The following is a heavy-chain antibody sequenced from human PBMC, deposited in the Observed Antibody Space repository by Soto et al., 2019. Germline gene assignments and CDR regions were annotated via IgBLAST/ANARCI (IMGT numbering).Heavy chain of an antibody. D-gene: IGHD7-27*01. J-gene: IGHJ6*02. CDR1: GYTFTSDD. V-gene: IGHV1-8*01. Sequence: QVQLVQSGAEVKKPGASVKVSCKASGYTFTSDDINWVRQATGQGLEWMGWMNRNSGNTGYAQKFQGRVIMTWNTSISTAYMELSSLRSEGTDVYYCARERRLGIDGMDVWGQGTTDTVSS. CDR2: MNRNSGNT. CDR3: ARERRLGIDGMDV.